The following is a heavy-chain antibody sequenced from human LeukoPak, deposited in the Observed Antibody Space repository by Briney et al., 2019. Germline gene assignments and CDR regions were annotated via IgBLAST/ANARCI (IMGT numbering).Heavy chain of an antibody. CDR1: GYTFTGYY. V-gene: IGHV1-2*02. CDR2: INPNSGGT. D-gene: IGHD2-15*01. Sequence: ASVKVSCKASGYTFTGYYMHWVRQAPGQGLEWMGWINPNSGGTNYAQKFQGRVTMTRDTSISTAYMELSRLGSDDTAVYYCARGAVSRDCSGGSCYHFDIWGQGTMVTVSS. J-gene: IGHJ3*02. CDR3: ARGAVSRDCSGGSCYHFDI.